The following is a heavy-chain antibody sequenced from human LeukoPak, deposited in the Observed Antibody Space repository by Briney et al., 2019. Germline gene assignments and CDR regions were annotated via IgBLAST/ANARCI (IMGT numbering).Heavy chain of an antibody. Sequence: PSETLSLTCTVSGGSISGTDLYWGWIRQLPGKGLEWIGNIHSTGNSFCNPSLKSRVTMSIDTSKNQFSLKLSSVTAADTAVYYCEKDSHLDVWGHGTTVTVSS. CDR1: GGSISGTDLY. V-gene: IGHV4-39*01. CDR2: IHSTGNS. J-gene: IGHJ6*02. CDR3: EKDSHLDV. D-gene: IGHD2-15*01.